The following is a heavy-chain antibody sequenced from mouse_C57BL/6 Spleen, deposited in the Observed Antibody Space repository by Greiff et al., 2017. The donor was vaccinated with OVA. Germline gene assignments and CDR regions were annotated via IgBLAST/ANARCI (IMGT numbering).Heavy chain of an antibody. J-gene: IGHJ3*01. V-gene: IGHV5-9*01. Sequence: EVQLVESGGGLVKPGGSLKLSCAASGFTFSSYTMSWVRQTPEKRLEWVATISGGGGNTYYPDSVKGRFTISRDNAKNTLYLQMSSLRSEDTALYYCARGEAYYDYDGAFAYWGQGTLVTVSA. CDR1: GFTFSSYT. CDR2: ISGGGGNT. CDR3: ARGEAYYDYDGAFAY. D-gene: IGHD2-4*01.